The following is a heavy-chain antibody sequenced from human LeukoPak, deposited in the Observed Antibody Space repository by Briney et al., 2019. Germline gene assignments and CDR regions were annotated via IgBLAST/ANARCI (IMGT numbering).Heavy chain of an antibody. CDR2: IHSGAGT. D-gene: IGHD3-22*01. CDR3: ARGDYYDSSGYYFPDAFDI. Sequence: GGSLRLSCAASGFTVSSSSMSWVRQAPGKGLEWVSLIHSGAGTYYADSLKGRFTISRDNPKNTLYLQMSSLRAEDTAVYYCARGDYYDSSGYYFPDAFDIWGQGTMVTVSS. V-gene: IGHV3-53*01. CDR1: GFTVSSSS. J-gene: IGHJ3*02.